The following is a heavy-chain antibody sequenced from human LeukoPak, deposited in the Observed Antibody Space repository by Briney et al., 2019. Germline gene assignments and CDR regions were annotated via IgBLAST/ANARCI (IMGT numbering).Heavy chain of an antibody. D-gene: IGHD5-24*01. V-gene: IGHV3-53*01. J-gene: IGHJ4*02. CDR1: GFSVTNNY. CDR3: ARGDGYNFFDY. Sequence: GGSLRLSCAVSGFSVTNNYMSWVRQAPGKGLEWVSVFYVGGATYYADSAKGRFTISRDNSENTLYLQMKSLRAEDTAVYYCARGDGYNFFDYWGQGTLVTVSS. CDR2: FYVGGAT.